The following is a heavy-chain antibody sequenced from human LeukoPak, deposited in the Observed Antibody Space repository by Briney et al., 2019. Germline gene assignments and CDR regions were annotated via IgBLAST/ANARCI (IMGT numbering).Heavy chain of an antibody. CDR1: GFTFSSYW. D-gene: IGHD3-16*01. CDR2: INSDGSST. J-gene: IGHJ6*03. V-gene: IGHV3-74*01. CDR3: ARDGGIPQTVPYYYYMDV. Sequence: GGSLRLSCAASGFTFSSYWMHWVRQAPGKGLVWVSRINSDGSSTSYADSVKGRFTISRDNAKNSLYLQMNSLRAEDTAVYYCARDGGIPQTVPYYYYMDVWGKGTTVTISS.